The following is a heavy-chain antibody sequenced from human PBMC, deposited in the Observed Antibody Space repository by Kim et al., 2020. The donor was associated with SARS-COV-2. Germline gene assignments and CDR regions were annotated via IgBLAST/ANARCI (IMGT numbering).Heavy chain of an antibody. CDR2: LNGGNGKT. CDR3: ARDWGKGTTWFSS. D-gene: IGHD6-13*01. J-gene: IGHJ5*02. Sequence: ASVKVSCRASGSTFTTYAIHWVRQAPGQRLEWLGWLNGGNGKTKYYEKFRGRVTVTRDTSATTAYLELSSLRSEDTAVYYCARDWGKGTTWFSSWDLGTLVTVSS. V-gene: IGHV1-3*01. CDR1: GSTFTTYA.